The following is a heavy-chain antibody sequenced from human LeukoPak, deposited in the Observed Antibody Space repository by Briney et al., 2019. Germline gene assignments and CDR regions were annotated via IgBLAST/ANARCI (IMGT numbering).Heavy chain of an antibody. Sequence: GGSLRLSCAASGFTFTNAWMTWVRQAHGKGLEWVGRLKSKTHDETTDYAAPVKGRFTISRDDSKNTVYLQMNSLKTEDTAVYYCTIGAYYYGSDSYRGYYFDYWGQGTLVTVSS. CDR2: LKSKTHDETT. CDR3: TIGAYYYGSDSYRGYYFDY. J-gene: IGHJ4*02. CDR1: GFTFTNAW. V-gene: IGHV3-15*01. D-gene: IGHD3-10*01.